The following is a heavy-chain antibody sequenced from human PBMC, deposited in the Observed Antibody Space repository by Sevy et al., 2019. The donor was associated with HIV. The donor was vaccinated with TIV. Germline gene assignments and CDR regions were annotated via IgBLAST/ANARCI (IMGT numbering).Heavy chain of an antibody. Sequence: ASVKVSCKASGYTFTGYYMHWVRQAPGQGLEWMGWINPNSGGTNYAQTFQGRVTMTRDTSISTAYMELSRLRSDDTAVYYCASGYCSSTSCSIAFGYWGQGTLVTVSS. D-gene: IGHD2-2*03. V-gene: IGHV1-2*02. J-gene: IGHJ4*02. CDR1: GYTFTGYY. CDR2: INPNSGGT. CDR3: ASGYCSSTSCSIAFGY.